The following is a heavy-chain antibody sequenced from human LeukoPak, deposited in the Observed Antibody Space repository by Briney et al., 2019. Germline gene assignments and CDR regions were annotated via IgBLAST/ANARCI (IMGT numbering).Heavy chain of an antibody. CDR2: IHYSGRT. Sequence: PSETLSLTCSVSDGSVSSADFYWSWIRQHPGKGLEWIGHIHYSGRTYYNPSLKSRAAISLDTSKNQFSLKLGSVTAADTAVYYCARDRYSGYDWDFYYYGMDVWGKGTTVTVSS. J-gene: IGHJ6*04. D-gene: IGHD5-12*01. CDR1: DGSVSSADFY. V-gene: IGHV4-31*03. CDR3: ARDRYSGYDWDFYYYGMDV.